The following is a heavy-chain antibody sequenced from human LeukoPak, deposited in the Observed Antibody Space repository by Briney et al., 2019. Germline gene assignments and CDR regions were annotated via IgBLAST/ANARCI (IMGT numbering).Heavy chain of an antibody. CDR3: AIVVAAEDDIYV. D-gene: IGHD2-15*01. Sequence: ASVKVSCKASGYTFSSYGITWVRQAPGQGLEWMGWISGDNGRTKYAQNFQGRVTMTTDTSTSTAYMELRSLRSDDTAVYYCAIVVAAEDDIYVWGQGTTVTFSS. CDR1: GYTFSSYG. CDR2: ISGDNGRT. V-gene: IGHV1-18*01. J-gene: IGHJ6*02.